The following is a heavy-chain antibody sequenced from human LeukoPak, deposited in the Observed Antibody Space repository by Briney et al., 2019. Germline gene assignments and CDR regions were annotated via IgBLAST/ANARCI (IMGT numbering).Heavy chain of an antibody. D-gene: IGHD3-3*01. CDR3: GIDLGALDFWSGHYGLIDY. J-gene: IGHJ4*02. CDR1: GFTFGSYN. CDR2: ITSSRSTI. Sequence: GSLRLSCAASGFTFGSYNMNWVRQAPGNGLEWISYITSSRSTIYFADSVRGRFTISRDNAKNSLYLQMNSLRAEDTAMYYCGIDLGALDFWSGHYGLIDYWGQGTLVTVSS. V-gene: IGHV3-48*04.